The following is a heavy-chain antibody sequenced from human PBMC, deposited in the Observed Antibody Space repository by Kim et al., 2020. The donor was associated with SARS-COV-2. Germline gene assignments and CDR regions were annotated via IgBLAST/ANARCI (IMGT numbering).Heavy chain of an antibody. CDR3: AKDRRITIFGVVIDGTFPYSFDY. J-gene: IGHJ4*02. CDR1: GFTFSSYA. V-gene: IGHV3-23*01. D-gene: IGHD3-3*01. CDR2: ISGSGGST. Sequence: GGSLRLSCAASGFTFSSYAMSWVRQAPGKGLEWVSAISGSGGSTYYADSVKGRFTISRDNSKNTLYLQMNSLRAEDTAVYYCAKDRRITIFGVVIDGTFPYSFDYWGQGALVTVSS.